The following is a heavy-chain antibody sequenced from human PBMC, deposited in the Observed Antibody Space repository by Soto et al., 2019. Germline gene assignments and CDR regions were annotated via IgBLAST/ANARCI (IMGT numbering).Heavy chain of an antibody. D-gene: IGHD3-22*01. J-gene: IGHJ4*02. V-gene: IGHV1-69*13. Sequence: SVKVSCKASGGTFSSYAISWVRQAPGQGLEWMGGIIPIFGTANYAQKFQGRVTITADESTSTAYMELSSLRSEDTAVYYCAREPLTYYYDSSGYSTGYYFDYWGQETLVTVSS. CDR2: IIPIFGTA. CDR1: GGTFSSYA. CDR3: AREPLTYYYDSSGYSTGYYFDY.